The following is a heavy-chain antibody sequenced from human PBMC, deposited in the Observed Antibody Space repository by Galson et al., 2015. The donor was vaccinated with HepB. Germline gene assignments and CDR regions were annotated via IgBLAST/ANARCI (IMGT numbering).Heavy chain of an antibody. CDR1: GFTFSSYA. V-gene: IGHV3-23*01. CDR2: ISGSGGST. Sequence: SLRLSCAASGFTFSSYAMSWVRQAPGKGLEWVSAISGSGGSTYYADSVEGRFTISRDNSKNTLYLQMNSLRAEDTAVYYCAKDRSLGYSNYELDYWGQGTLVTVSS. D-gene: IGHD4-11*01. J-gene: IGHJ4*02. CDR3: AKDRSLGYSNYELDY.